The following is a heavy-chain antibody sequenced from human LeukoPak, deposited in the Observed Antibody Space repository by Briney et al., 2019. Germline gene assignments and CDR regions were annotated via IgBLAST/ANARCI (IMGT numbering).Heavy chain of an antibody. J-gene: IGHJ4*02. CDR3: ARGAGYRRFDY. CDR2: VYYSEST. D-gene: IGHD5-24*01. V-gene: IGHV4-30-4*01. Sequence: SETLSLTCTVSGDSIISDDYYWSWIRQPPGKGLEYIGCVYYSESTFYNPSLRSRATISADTSKNQFSLRLSSVTAADTAVYYCARGAGYRRFDYWGQGALVIVS. CDR1: GDSIISDDYY.